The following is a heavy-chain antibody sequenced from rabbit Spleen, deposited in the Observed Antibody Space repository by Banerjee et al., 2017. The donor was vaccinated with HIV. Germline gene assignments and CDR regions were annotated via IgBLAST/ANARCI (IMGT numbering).Heavy chain of an antibody. D-gene: IGHD4-2*01. CDR2: IYAGSSGST. CDR1: GFSFNSGYD. J-gene: IGHJ4*01. CDR3: ARDPITPYDGEGYENFNL. Sequence: QSLEESGGGLVKPGTSLTLTCRASGFSFNSGYDMCWVRQAPGKGLEWIACIYAGSSGSTYSATWAKGRFTVSKTSSTVFLQMTSLTAADTATYFCARDPITPYDGEGYENFNLWGPGTLVTVS. V-gene: IGHV1S40*01.